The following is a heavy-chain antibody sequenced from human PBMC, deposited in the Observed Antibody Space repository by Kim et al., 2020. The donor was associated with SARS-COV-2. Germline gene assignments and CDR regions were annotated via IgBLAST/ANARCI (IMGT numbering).Heavy chain of an antibody. CDR1: GFTFNKYA. J-gene: IGHJ6*01. CDR3: AKSTYDAGSYPVNYYYY. V-gene: IGHV3-23*01. CDR2: IIASAGNT. D-gene: IGHD3-10*01. Sequence: GGSLRLSCEASGFTFNKYAMNWVRQTPGKGLEWVSGIIASAGNTDYADSVKGRFTISRDYSKNMVYLQMNSLRAEDTAVYFCAKSTYDAGSYPVNYYYY.